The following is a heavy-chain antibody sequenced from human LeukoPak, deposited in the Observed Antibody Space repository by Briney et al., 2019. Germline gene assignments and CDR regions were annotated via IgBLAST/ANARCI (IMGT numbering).Heavy chain of an antibody. J-gene: IGHJ3*02. V-gene: IGHV3-11*06. CDR3: ARDRTDYGAFDI. Sequence: SGGSLRLSCAASGSTFSDYYMHWIRQAPGKGLEWVSYLSHTSSYTNYADSVKGRFTISRDNAKNSLYLQMNSLRAEDTALYYCARDRTDYGAFDIWGQGTMVTVSS. D-gene: IGHD4-17*01. CDR1: GSTFSDYY. CDR2: LSHTSSYT.